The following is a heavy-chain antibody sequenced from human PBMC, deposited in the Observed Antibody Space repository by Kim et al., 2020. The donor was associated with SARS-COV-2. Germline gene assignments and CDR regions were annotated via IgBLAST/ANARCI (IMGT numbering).Heavy chain of an antibody. D-gene: IGHD5-18*01. Sequence: GGSLRLSCAASGFTFSSYGMHWVRQAPGKGLEWVAVIWYDGSNKYYADSVKGRFTISRDNSKNTLYLQMNSLRAEDTAVYYCAKSEDTAMGMTFDYWGQGTLVTVSS. J-gene: IGHJ4*02. CDR2: IWYDGSNK. V-gene: IGHV3-33*06. CDR3: AKSEDTAMGMTFDY. CDR1: GFTFSSYG.